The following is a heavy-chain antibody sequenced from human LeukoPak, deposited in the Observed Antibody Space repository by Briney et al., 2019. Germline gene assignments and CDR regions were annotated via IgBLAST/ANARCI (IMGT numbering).Heavy chain of an antibody. CDR2: IKQDGSEK. CDR3: ARGGQRAIVVVPAAMVSGPREDY. J-gene: IGHJ4*02. D-gene: IGHD2-2*01. CDR1: GFTFSSYW. Sequence: PGGSLRLSCAASGFTFSSYWMSWVRQAPGKGLEWVANIKQDGSEKYYVDSVKGRFTISRGNAKNSLYLQMNSLRAEDTAVYYCARGGQRAIVVVPAAMVSGPREDYWGQGTLVTVSS. V-gene: IGHV3-7*01.